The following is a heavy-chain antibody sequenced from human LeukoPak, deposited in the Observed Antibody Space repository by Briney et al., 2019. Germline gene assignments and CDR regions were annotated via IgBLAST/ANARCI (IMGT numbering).Heavy chain of an antibody. V-gene: IGHV4-59*08. CDR1: GGSINSYY. Sequence: SETLSLTCTVSGGSINSYYWSWIRQPPGKGLEWIRYIYYIGSTNYNPSLRGRATISVDTSNNQFYLKLSSVTAADTAVYYCARRGYSSGSNWFDAWGQRTLVTVSS. CDR2: IYYIGST. D-gene: IGHD6-19*01. J-gene: IGHJ5*02. CDR3: ARRGYSSGSNWFDA.